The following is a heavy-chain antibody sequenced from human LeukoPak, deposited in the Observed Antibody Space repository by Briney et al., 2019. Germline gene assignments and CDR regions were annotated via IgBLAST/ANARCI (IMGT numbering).Heavy chain of an antibody. J-gene: IGHJ4*02. Sequence: ASVKVSCKASGYTFTSYGIIWVRQAPGQGLEWMGWISAYNGNRNYAQKLQSRVTMTTDTSTSTAYMELRSLRSEDTAVYYCARGGPGWDSSSWYNYWGQGTLVTVSS. CDR2: ISAYNGNR. V-gene: IGHV1-18*01. CDR1: GYTFTSYG. CDR3: ARGGPGWDSSSWYNY. D-gene: IGHD6-13*01.